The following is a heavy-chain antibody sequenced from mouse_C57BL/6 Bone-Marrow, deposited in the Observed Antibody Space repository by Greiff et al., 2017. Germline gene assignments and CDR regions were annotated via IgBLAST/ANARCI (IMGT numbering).Heavy chain of an antibody. CDR2: IDPSDSYT. CDR1: GYTFTSYW. CDR3: ARGGLGRMFAY. Sequence: QVPLQQPGAELVRPGTSVKLSCKASGYTFTSYWMHWVKQRPGQGLEWIGVIDPSDSYTNYNQKFKGKATLTVDTSSSTAYMQLSSLTSEDSAVYYCARGGLGRMFAYWGQGTLVTVSA. J-gene: IGHJ3*01. D-gene: IGHD4-1*01. V-gene: IGHV1-59*01.